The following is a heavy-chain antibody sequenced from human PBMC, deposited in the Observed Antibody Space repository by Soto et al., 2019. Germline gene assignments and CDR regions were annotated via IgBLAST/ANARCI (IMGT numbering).Heavy chain of an antibody. CDR2: ISGSGGST. J-gene: IGHJ4*02. CDR3: AKAPTATHYYFDY. Sequence: TGGSLRLSCAASGFTFSSYAMSWVRQAPGKGLEWVSAISGSGGSTYYADSVKGRFTISRDNSKNTLYLQMNSLRAEDTAVYYCAKAPTATHYYFDYWGQGTLVTVSS. CDR1: GFTFSSYA. V-gene: IGHV3-23*01.